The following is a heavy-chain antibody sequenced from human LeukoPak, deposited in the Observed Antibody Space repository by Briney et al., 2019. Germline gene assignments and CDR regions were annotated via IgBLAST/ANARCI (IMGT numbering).Heavy chain of an antibody. Sequence: SETLSLTCTVSGGSISSYYWSWIRQPPGKGLEWIGYIYYSGSTNYNPSLKSRVTISVDTSKNQFSLKLSSVTAADTAVYYCARPGGTVTDYWGQGTLVTVSS. CDR3: ARPGGTVTDY. D-gene: IGHD4-17*01. V-gene: IGHV4-59*01. CDR2: IYYSGST. J-gene: IGHJ4*02. CDR1: GGSISSYY.